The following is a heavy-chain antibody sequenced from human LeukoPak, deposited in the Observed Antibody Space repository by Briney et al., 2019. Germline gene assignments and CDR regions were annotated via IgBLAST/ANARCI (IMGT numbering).Heavy chain of an antibody. D-gene: IGHD3-3*01. CDR2: IYSGGST. CDR3: ARDKGSGYYYGMDV. J-gene: IGHJ6*02. CDR1: GFTVSSNY. V-gene: IGHV3-66*01. Sequence: GGSLRLSCAASGFTVSSNYMSWVRQAPGKGLEWVSVIYSGGSTYYADSVKGRFTISRDNSKNTLYLQMNSLRAEDTAVYYCARDKGSGYYYGMDVWGQGPRSPSP.